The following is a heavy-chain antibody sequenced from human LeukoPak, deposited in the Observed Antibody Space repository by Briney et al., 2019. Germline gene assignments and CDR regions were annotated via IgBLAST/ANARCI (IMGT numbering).Heavy chain of an antibody. J-gene: IGHJ4*02. CDR3: ASSWGATTIDY. CDR2: ISISGTKT. CDR1: EFDFSTHA. V-gene: IGHV3-23*01. Sequence: GGSLRLSCAASEFDFSTHAMTWVRQAPGKGLEWVSAISISGTKTYYADSVKGRFTISRDNSKNTLYLQMYSLRAEDTAVYHCASSWGATTIDYWGQGTLVTVSS. D-gene: IGHD1-26*01.